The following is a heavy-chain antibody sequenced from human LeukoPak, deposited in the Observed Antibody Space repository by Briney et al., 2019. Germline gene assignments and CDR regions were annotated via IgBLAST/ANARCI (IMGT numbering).Heavy chain of an antibody. CDR3: ARVGRDSSGYYSL. CDR1: GYSSTSYW. V-gene: IGHV5-10-1*01. D-gene: IGHD3-22*01. CDR2: IDPSDSYT. Sequence: GESLKISCKGSGYSSTSYWISWVRQMPGKGLEWVGRIDPSDSYTNYRPSFQGHVTISADKSISTAYLQWSGLKASDTAMYYCARVGRDSSGYYSLWGQGTLVTVSS. J-gene: IGHJ4*02.